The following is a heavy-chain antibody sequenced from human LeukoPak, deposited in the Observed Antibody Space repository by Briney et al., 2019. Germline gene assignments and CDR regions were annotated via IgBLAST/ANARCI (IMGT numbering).Heavy chain of an antibody. Sequence: SXXASGYTFTRYGIXXXRQAPGQGLXWMGCISPYNGDTNYEQNLQDRVTMTTDTSTRTAYMELRSLRSDDTALYYCAIGLIASRLVDHYMDVWGKGATVTVSS. CDR1: GYTFTRYG. V-gene: IGHV1-18*01. D-gene: IGHD6-6*01. CDR3: AIGLIASRLVDHYMDV. CDR2: ISPYNGDT. J-gene: IGHJ6*03.